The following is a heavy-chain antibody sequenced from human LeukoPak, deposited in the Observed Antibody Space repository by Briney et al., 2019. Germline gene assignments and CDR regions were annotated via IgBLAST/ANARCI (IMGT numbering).Heavy chain of an antibody. Sequence: PGGSLRLSCVASGFTFSNYWMNWVRQAPGERPEWVANIKEDGSEKYYVDSVKGRFTISRDNAKNSLYLQMNSLRAEDTAVYYCARDLSPGSCFDYWGQGTLVTVSS. CDR2: IKEDGSEK. CDR1: GFTFSNYW. D-gene: IGHD1-26*01. J-gene: IGHJ4*02. V-gene: IGHV3-7*01. CDR3: ARDLSPGSCFDY.